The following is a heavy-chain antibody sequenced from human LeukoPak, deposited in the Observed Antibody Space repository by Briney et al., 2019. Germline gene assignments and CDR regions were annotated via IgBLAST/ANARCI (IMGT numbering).Heavy chain of an antibody. CDR2: IYYSGTT. V-gene: IGHV4-59*01. CDR1: GDSISSFY. J-gene: IGHJ4*02. D-gene: IGHD5-12*01. Sequence: SETLSLTCTVSGDSISSFYWTWIRQPPGKGLEWIGYIYYSGTTYYNPSLKSRVTISLDTSKNKFSLNLTSVNVADTAVYYCARAGGYSGYASNWGQGTLVTVSS. CDR3: ARAGGYSGYASN.